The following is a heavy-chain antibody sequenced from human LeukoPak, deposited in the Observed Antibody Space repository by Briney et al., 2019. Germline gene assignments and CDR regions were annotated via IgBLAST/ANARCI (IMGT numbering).Heavy chain of an antibody. J-gene: IGHJ4*02. CDR1: GGSISSYY. CDR3: ARRSGSITILAYFDY. D-gene: IGHD3-3*01. V-gene: IGHV4-59*08. Sequence: SETLSLTCTVSGGSISSYYWSWIRQPPGKGLEWIGYIYYSGSTSYNPSLKSRVTISVDTSKNQFSLKLSSVTAADTAVYYCARRSGSITILAYFDYWGQGTLVTVSS. CDR2: IYYSGST.